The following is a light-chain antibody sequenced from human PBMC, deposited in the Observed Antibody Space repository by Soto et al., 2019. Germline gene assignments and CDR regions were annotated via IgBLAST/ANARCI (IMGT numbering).Light chain of an antibody. CDR1: SSDVGGFDY. CDR2: HVS. CDR3: ASFRSGTILV. J-gene: IGLJ1*01. Sequence: QSALTQPRSVSGSPGQSVTISCTGTSSDVGGFDYVSWYQQHPGKAPNLMIHHVSQRSSGVPDRFSGSKSGNTASLTISGLQAEDEADYFCASFRSGTILVFGSGTKLTVL. V-gene: IGLV2-11*01.